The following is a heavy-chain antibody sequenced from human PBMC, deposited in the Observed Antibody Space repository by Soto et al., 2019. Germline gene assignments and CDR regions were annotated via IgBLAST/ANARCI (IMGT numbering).Heavy chain of an antibody. J-gene: IGHJ3*02. CDR2: ISTCSSYI. Sequence: GGSLRLSCAASGFTFSSYSMNWVRQAPGKGLEWVSSISTCSSYIYYADSVKGRFTISRDNAKNSLYLQMNSLRAEDTAVYYCSRDVQNYDIHDAFDIWGQGTMVTVSS. CDR3: SRDVQNYDIHDAFDI. CDR1: GFTFSSYS. V-gene: IGHV3-21*01. D-gene: IGHD3-9*01.